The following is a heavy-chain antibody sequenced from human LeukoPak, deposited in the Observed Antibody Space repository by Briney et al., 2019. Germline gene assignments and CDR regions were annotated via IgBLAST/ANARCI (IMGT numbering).Heavy chain of an antibody. Sequence: HTGGSLRLSCAASGFTFSSYAMSWVRQAPGKGLEWVSAISGSGGSTYYADSVKGRFTISRDNSKNTLYLQMNSLRAEDTAVYYCARVVPDTNYSYGYYYYYMDVWGKGTTVTVSS. CDR3: ARVVPDTNYSYGYYYYYMDV. D-gene: IGHD5-18*01. V-gene: IGHV3-23*01. CDR2: ISGSGGST. J-gene: IGHJ6*03. CDR1: GFTFSSYA.